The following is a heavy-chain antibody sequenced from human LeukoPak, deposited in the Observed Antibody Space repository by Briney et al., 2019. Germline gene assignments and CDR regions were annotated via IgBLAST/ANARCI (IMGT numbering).Heavy chain of an antibody. J-gene: IGHJ5*02. CDR1: GFTLSDYA. CDR3: ARARGGDYDILTGYYRRGVFDP. Sequence: GGSLTLSCAASGFTLSDYAMNWVRQAPGKGLEWVSVIIGSADSTDYADSVKGRFTISRDNAKNSLYLQMNSLRAEDTAVYYCARARGGDYDILTGYYRRGVFDPWGQGTLVTVSS. CDR2: IIGSADST. D-gene: IGHD3-9*01. V-gene: IGHV3-23*01.